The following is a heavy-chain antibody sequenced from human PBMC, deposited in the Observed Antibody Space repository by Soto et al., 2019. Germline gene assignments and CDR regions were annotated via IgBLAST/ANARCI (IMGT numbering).Heavy chain of an antibody. CDR2: ISSSSTTI. CDR3: AREGGLWFGELLINPPYYYMDV. D-gene: IGHD3-10*01. CDR1: GFTFSSYS. Sequence: GGSLRLSCAASGFTFSSYSMNWVRQAPGKGLEWVSYISSSSTTIYYADSVKGRFIISRDNAKNSLYLQMNSLRDEDTAVYYCAREGGLWFGELLINPPYYYMDVWGKGTTVTVSS. J-gene: IGHJ6*03. V-gene: IGHV3-48*02.